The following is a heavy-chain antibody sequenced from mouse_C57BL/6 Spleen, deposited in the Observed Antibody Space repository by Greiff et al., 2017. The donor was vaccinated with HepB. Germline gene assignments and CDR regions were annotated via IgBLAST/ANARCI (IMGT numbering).Heavy chain of an antibody. CDR1: GYSITSGYD. D-gene: IGHD2-1*01. CDR3: ARANHGNQGTMDY. J-gene: IGHJ4*01. Sequence: EVMLVESGPGMVKPSQSLSLTCTVTGYSITSGYDWHWIRPFPGNKLEWMGYISYSGSTNYNPSLKSRISITHDTSKNHFFLKLNSVTTEDTATYYCARANHGNQGTMDYWGQGTSVTVSS. CDR2: ISYSGST. V-gene: IGHV3-1*01.